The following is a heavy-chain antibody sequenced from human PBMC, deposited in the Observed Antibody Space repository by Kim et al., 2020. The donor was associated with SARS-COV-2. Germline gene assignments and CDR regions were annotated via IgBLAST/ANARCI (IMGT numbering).Heavy chain of an antibody. CDR3: ARDPVATIVGSYYGMDV. D-gene: IGHD5-12*01. CDR2: INPNSGGT. V-gene: IGHV1-2*06. J-gene: IGHJ6*02. CDR1: GYTFTGYY. Sequence: ASVKVSCKASGYTFTGYYMHWVRQAPGQGLEWMGRINPNSGGTNYAQKFQGRVTMTRDTSISTAYMELSRLRSDDTAVYYCARDPVATIVGSYYGMDVWGQGTTVTVSS.